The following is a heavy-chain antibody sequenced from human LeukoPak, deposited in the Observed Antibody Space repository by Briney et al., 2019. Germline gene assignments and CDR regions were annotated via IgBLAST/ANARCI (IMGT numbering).Heavy chain of an antibody. D-gene: IGHD3-10*01. J-gene: IGHJ4*02. V-gene: IGHV3-21*01. CDR2: ISSSSSYI. CDR1: GFTFSTYN. CDR3: ARVYGSGIYYKTY. Sequence: PGGSLRLSCAASGFTFSTYNMNWVRQAPGKGLEWVSFISSSSSYIYYADPVKGRFTISRDNAKNSLYLQMNTLRAEDTAVYYCARVYGSGIYYKTYWGQGTLVTVSS.